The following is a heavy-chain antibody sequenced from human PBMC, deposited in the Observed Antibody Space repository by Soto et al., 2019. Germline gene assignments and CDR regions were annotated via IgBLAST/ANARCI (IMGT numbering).Heavy chain of an antibody. D-gene: IGHD3-22*01. V-gene: IGHV3-23*01. CDR2: ISGSGGST. CDR3: AKGFRFWIVVVKPIDY. Sequence: GSLRLSCAASGFTFSSYAMSWVRQAPGKGLEWVSAISGSGGSTYYADSVKSRFTISRDNSKNTLYLQMNSLRAEDTAVYYCAKGFRFWIVVVKPIDYWGQGTLVTVSS. J-gene: IGHJ4*02. CDR1: GFTFSSYA.